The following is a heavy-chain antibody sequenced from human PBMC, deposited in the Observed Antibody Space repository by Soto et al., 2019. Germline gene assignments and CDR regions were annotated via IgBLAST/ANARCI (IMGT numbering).Heavy chain of an antibody. J-gene: IGHJ4*02. V-gene: IGHV3-30*18. CDR3: AKDRGALRWSEEHYYFDY. CDR2: ILYDGSKK. CDR1: GFTFSSYG. D-gene: IGHD4-17*01. Sequence: GGSLRLSCAASGFTFSSYGMHWVRQAPGKGLEWVAVILYDGSKKYYADSMKGRFTISRDNSKNTLYLQMNSLRAEDTALYYCAKDRGALRWSEEHYYFDYWGQGTLVTVSS.